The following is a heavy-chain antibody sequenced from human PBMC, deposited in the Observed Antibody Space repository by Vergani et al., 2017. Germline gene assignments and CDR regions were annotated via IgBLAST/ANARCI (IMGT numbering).Heavy chain of an antibody. CDR1: NYTINSDFF. D-gene: IGHD3-16*01. CDR3: LRQVFGCDY. CDR2: GSHTAST. J-gene: IGHJ4*02. Sequence: QVQLQESGPGLVKPSETLSLTCSVLNYTINSDFFWGWVRQPPGKGLEWMGSGSHTASTWYNPSLNGRGIISIDMSKNQFFLKLRSVTAADTAVYYCLRQVFGCDYWGQGVPVTVSS. V-gene: IGHV4-38-2*02.